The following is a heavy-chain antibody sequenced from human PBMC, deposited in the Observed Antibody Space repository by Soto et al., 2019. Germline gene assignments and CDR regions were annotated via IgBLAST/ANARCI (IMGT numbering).Heavy chain of an antibody. J-gene: IGHJ4*02. Sequence: SETLSLTCTVSGGSITNYYWSWIRQPPGKRLEYIGYMYYSGNTYYNPSLKSRVTISGDASKNQFSLKLRSVTAADTAVYYCVCGLSEWWRIDFRGQGPLVTVSS. CDR2: MYYSGNT. V-gene: IGHV4-59*01. CDR1: GGSITNYY. CDR3: VCGLSEWWRIDF. D-gene: IGHD3-3*01.